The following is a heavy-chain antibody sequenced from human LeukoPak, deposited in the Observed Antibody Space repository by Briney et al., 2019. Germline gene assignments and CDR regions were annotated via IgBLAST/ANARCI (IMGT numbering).Heavy chain of an antibody. J-gene: IGHJ4*02. CDR2: ISSNGGST. D-gene: IGHD1-26*01. CDR3: ARGVAQYSGSYKGLYYFDY. Sequence: PGGSLRLSCSASGFTFSSYAMHWVRQAPGKGLEYVSAISSNGGSTYYADSVKGRFTISRDNSKNTLYLQMSSLRAEDTAVYYCARGVAQYSGSYKGLYYFDYWGQGTLVTVSS. CDR1: GFTFSSYA. V-gene: IGHV3-64D*06.